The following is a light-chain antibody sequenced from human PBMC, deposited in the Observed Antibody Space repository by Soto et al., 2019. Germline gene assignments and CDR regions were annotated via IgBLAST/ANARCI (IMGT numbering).Light chain of an antibody. V-gene: IGKV2-28*01. CDR2: LGS. CDR1: QTLLHSNGYNY. Sequence: DIVMTQSPLSLPVTPGEPASISCRSSQTLLHSNGYNYLDWYLQKPGQSPQLLIYLGSNRASGVPDRFSGSGSGTGFTLKISRVEADDVVVYYCMQSLQTPWTFGQGTKVDIK. J-gene: IGKJ1*01. CDR3: MQSLQTPWT.